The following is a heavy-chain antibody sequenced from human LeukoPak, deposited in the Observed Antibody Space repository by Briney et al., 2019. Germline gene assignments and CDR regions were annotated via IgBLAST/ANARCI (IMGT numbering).Heavy chain of an antibody. Sequence: PGGSLRLSCAASGFTFINYAMSWVRQAPGKGLEWVSGISGSGHNTYYADSVKGRFTVSRDNSKNTLYLQMNGLRAEDTAVYYCAKAGYCSGTTCYPPPMDDSWGQGTLVTVSS. CDR3: AKAGYCSGTTCYPPPMDDS. D-gene: IGHD2-2*01. CDR1: GFTFINYA. V-gene: IGHV3-23*01. CDR2: ISGSGHNT. J-gene: IGHJ5*01.